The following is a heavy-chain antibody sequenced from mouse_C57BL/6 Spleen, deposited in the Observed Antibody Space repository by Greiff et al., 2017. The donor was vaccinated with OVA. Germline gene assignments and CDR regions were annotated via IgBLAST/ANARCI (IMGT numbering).Heavy chain of an antibody. CDR3: TRSMVTTPFDY. Sequence: EVMLVESGEGLVKPGGSLKLSCAASGFTFSSYAMSWVRQTPEQRLEWVAYISSGGDYIYYADTVKGRFTISRDNARNTLYLQMSSLKSEDTAMYYCTRSMVTTPFDYWGQGTTLTVSS. CDR1: GFTFSSYA. V-gene: IGHV5-9-1*02. CDR2: ISSGGDYI. J-gene: IGHJ2*01. D-gene: IGHD2-2*01.